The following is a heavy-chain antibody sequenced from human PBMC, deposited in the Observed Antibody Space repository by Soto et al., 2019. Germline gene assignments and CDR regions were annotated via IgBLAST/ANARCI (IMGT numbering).Heavy chain of an antibody. V-gene: IGHV3-64*01. CDR3: ASQSNYSSGSSFDY. D-gene: IGHD3-22*01. J-gene: IGHJ4*01. CDR2: ISSNGGYT. CDR1: GFTVSSYH. Sequence: GGSLRLSCAASGFTVSSYHMSWVRQAPGKGLEYVSAISSNGGYTYYANSVKGRFTISRDNSKNTLYLQMDSLRAEDMAVYYYASQSNYSSGSSFDYWGHGTLVTVSS.